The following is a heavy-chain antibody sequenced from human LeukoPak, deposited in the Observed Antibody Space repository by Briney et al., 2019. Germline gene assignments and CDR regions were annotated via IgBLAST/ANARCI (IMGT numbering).Heavy chain of an antibody. D-gene: IGHD3-3*01. CDR2: ISYDANIGSNK. CDR1: GFTFSRYA. Sequence: GGSLRLSCATSGFTFSRYAMHWVRQAPGKGLEWVALISYDANIGSNKYYADSVKGRFTVSRDNSKNTLYLQMNSLRAEDTAVYYCARDGGYDFWSGYYQDYWGQGTLVTVSS. V-gene: IGHV3-30-3*01. CDR3: ARDGGYDFWSGYYQDY. J-gene: IGHJ4*02.